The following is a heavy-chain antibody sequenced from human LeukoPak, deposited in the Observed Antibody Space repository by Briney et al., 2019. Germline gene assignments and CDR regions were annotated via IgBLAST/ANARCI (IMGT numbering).Heavy chain of an antibody. V-gene: IGHV3-21*01. J-gene: IGHJ5*02. CDR1: GFTFSTYS. CDR3: ARDLDIVVVPASWFYP. D-gene: IGHD2-2*03. Sequence: GGSLRLSCAASGFTFSTYSMNWVRQAPGRGLEWVSSISSSSKYIYYADSVKGRFTISRDDAKNSLSLQMNSLRAEDTAVYYCARDLDIVVVPASWFYPWGQGTHITVSS. CDR2: ISSSSKYI.